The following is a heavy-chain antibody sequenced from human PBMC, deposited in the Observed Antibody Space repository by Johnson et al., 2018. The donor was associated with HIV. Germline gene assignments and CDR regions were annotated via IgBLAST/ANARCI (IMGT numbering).Heavy chain of an antibody. V-gene: IGHV3-30*19. D-gene: IGHD6-6*01. J-gene: IGHJ3*02. CDR2: ISYDGSNK. Sequence: QVQLVESGGGVVQPGGSLRLSCAASDFTFSSYGMHWVRQAPGKGLEWVAVISYDGSNKYYADSVKGRFTISRDNSKNTQYLQMNSLRAEDTAVYYCARATRSSSSGRHDAFDIWGQGTMVTVSS. CDR1: DFTFSSYG. CDR3: ARATRSSSSGRHDAFDI.